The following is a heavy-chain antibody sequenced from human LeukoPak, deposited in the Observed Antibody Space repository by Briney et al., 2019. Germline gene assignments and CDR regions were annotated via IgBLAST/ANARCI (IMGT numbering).Heavy chain of an antibody. CDR2: ISYDGSNK. V-gene: IGHV3-30-3*01. J-gene: IGHJ4*02. Sequence: GGSLRLSCAASGFTFSSYAMHWVRQAPGKGLEWVAVISYDGSNKYYADSVKGRFTISRDNSKNTLYLQMNSLRAEDTAVYYCARERTPRYYYDSSPYPVAYWGQGTLVTVSS. CDR1: GFTFSSYA. CDR3: ARERTPRYYYDSSPYPVAY. D-gene: IGHD3-22*01.